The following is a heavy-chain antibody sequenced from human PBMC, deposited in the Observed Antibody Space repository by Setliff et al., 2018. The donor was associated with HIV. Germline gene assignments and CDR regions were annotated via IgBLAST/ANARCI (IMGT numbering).Heavy chain of an antibody. Sequence: ASVKVSCKTSGYTFNNDGISWVRQAPGHGLEWMGYIRAYNGNTNYEPKLQGRVTLTTDTSTSTAYMELRSLRSDDTVVYYCARDAPGNTEAAPGYWGQGTLVTVS. V-gene: IGHV1-18*01. CDR3: ARDAPGNTEAAPGY. CDR1: GYTFNNDG. CDR2: IRAYNGNT. D-gene: IGHD6-6*01. J-gene: IGHJ4*02.